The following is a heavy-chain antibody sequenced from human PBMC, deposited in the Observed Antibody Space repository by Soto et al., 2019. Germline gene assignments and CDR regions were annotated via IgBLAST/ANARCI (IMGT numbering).Heavy chain of an antibody. J-gene: IGHJ6*02. V-gene: IGHV3-23*01. CDR1: GFTFNTYA. CDR2: ISASGGRT. Sequence: GSLSLSCSASGFTFNTYAMNWVRQAPGRRLEWVSTISASGGRTYYADSVKGRFTVSRDNSQNTLRLEMDSLRAEDTALYYCAKEHLPVGDYYYGGDVWGQGTTVTVSS. CDR3: AKEHLPVGDYYYGGDV. D-gene: IGHD1-26*01.